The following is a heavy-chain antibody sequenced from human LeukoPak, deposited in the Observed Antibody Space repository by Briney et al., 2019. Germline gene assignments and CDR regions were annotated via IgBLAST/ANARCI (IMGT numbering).Heavy chain of an antibody. D-gene: IGHD3-10*01. CDR2: IKHDGSEK. CDR3: AKDPKGSGSYYPYYFDY. J-gene: IGHJ4*02. Sequence: GGSLRLSCAASGFTFNSYWMSWVRQAPGKGLEWVANIKHDGSEKYYVDSVKGRFTISRDNAKNSLYLQMNSLRAEDTAVYYCAKDPKGSGSYYPYYFDYWGQGTLVTVSS. V-gene: IGHV3-7*01. CDR1: GFTFNSYW.